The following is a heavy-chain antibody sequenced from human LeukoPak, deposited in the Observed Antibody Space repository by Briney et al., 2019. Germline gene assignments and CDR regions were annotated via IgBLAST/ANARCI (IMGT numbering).Heavy chain of an antibody. V-gene: IGHV3-7*01. J-gene: IGHJ4*02. Sequence: PGGSLRLSCAASGFTFSSYWMSWVRQAPGKGLEWVANIKQDGSEKYYVDSVKGRFTISRDNAKNSLYLQMNSLRAEDTAVHYCARAQLSRAYYYDSSGYYYFDYWGQGTLVTVSS. CDR2: IKQDGSEK. CDR3: ARAQLSRAYYYDSSGYYYFDY. CDR1: GFTFSSYW. D-gene: IGHD3-22*01.